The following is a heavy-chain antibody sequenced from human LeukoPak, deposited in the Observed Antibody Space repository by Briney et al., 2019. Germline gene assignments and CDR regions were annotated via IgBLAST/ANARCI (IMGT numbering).Heavy chain of an antibody. CDR2: LYYRGST. J-gene: IGHJ5*02. V-gene: IGHV4-31*03. D-gene: IGHD3-10*01. CDR3: ARAWGFGESRTGVDP. Sequence: SQTLSLTCTVSGGPISSGGYYWRWIRQDPGKVRVRIGYLYYRGSTYYNPSLKTRVTISVDTSKSQFSLKLSSVTAADTAVYYCARAWGFGESRTGVDPGGQGTLVTVSA. CDR1: GGPISSGGYY.